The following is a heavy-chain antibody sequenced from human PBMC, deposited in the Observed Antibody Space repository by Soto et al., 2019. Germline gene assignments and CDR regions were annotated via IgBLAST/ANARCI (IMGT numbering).Heavy chain of an antibody. V-gene: IGHV4-59*01. CDR1: GGSISSYY. D-gene: IGHD3-9*01. CDR2: IYYSGST. CDR3: ARDRGYYDILTGYSYYYYYGMDV. J-gene: IGHJ6*02. Sequence: SETLSLTCTVSGGSISSYYWSWIRQPPGKGLEWIGYIYYSGSTNYNPSLKSRVTISVDTSKNQFSLKLSSVTAADTAVYYCARDRGYYDILTGYSYYYYYGMDVWGQGTTVTVPS.